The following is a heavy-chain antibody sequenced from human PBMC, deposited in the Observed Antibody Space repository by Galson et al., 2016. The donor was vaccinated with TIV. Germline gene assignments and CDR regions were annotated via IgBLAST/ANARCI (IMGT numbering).Heavy chain of an antibody. Sequence: QSGAEVKKPGESLIISCKASGYTFTDSYIHWMRQAPGQGLEWMGWINPDSGDSDSAPKFEARATLTRDKSISTAYMEVIRMTSEDTAVYYCARGYGVEVVSGASKGLFNLWGRGALITVSS. CDR1: GYTFTDSY. CDR3: ARGYGVEVVSGASKGLFNL. D-gene: IGHD5-18*01. V-gene: IGHV1-2*02. CDR2: INPDSGDS. J-gene: IGHJ2*01.